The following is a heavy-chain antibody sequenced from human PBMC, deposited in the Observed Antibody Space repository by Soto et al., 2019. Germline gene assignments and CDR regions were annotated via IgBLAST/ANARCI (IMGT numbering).Heavy chain of an antibody. D-gene: IGHD3-22*01. J-gene: IGHJ6*02. CDR1: GYTFTTYW. CDR2: IDPSDSYT. Sequence: GESLKISCQGSGYTFTTYWITWVRQMPGRGLEWMGRIDPSDSYTNYSPSFQGHVTISADKSISTAYLQWSSLKASDTAMYYCARPMITYYGMDVWGQGTTVTVSS. CDR3: ARPMITYYGMDV. V-gene: IGHV5-10-1*01.